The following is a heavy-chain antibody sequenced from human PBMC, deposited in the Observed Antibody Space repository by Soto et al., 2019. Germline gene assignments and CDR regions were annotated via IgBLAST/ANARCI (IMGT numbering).Heavy chain of an antibody. J-gene: IGHJ3*02. Sequence: PGGSLRLSCAASGFTFSSYSMNWVRQAPGKGLERVSYISSSSSTIYYADYVKGRFTISRDNAKNSLYLQMNSLRDEDTVVYYCAIDKKDYYDSSGYYSDAFDIWGQGTMVTVSS. D-gene: IGHD3-22*01. CDR1: GFTFSSYS. CDR2: ISSSSSTI. CDR3: AIDKKDYYDSSGYYSDAFDI. V-gene: IGHV3-48*02.